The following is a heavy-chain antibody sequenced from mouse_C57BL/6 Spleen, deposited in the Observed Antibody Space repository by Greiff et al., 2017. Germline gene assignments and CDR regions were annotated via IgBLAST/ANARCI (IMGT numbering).Heavy chain of an antibody. CDR3: ARPYYRHYSWFAY. V-gene: IGHV5-6*01. CDR1: GFTFSSYG. Sequence: VQLKESGGDLVKPGGSLKLSCAASGFTFSSYGMSWVRQTPDKRLEWVATISSGGSYTYYPDSVKGRFTISRDTAKNTLYLQMSSLKSDYTAMYYGARPYYRHYSWFAYWGQGTMDTVSA. D-gene: IGHD2-5*01. CDR2: ISSGGSYT. J-gene: IGHJ3*01.